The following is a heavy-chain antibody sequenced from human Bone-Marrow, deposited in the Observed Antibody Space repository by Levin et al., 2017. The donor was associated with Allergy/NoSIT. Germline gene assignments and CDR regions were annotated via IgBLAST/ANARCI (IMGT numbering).Heavy chain of an antibody. J-gene: IGHJ3*02. CDR2: FDPEDAET. D-gene: IGHD3-22*01. CDR3: VATQNIMIVVGGAFDI. V-gene: IGHV1-24*01. Sequence: GESLKISCKVSGYSLTELSMHWVRQAPGKGLEWVGGFDPEDAETIHAQKFQGRVTMTEDTSTDTAYMHLRSLRSEDTAVYYCVATQNIMIVVGGAFDIWGQGTMVTVSS. CDR1: GYSLTELS.